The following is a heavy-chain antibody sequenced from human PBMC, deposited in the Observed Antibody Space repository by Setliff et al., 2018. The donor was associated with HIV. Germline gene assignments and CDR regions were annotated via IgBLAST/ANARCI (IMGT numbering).Heavy chain of an antibody. CDR3: AGERGTFDY. J-gene: IGHJ4*02. D-gene: IGHD3-10*01. CDR1: GFTFSDYY. V-gene: IGHV3-11*01. Sequence: GGSLRLSCAASGFTFSDYYMSWIRQAPGKGLECISYISDTGDIVYYADSVKGRFTISRDNLNNSLHLQMNSLRAEDTAVYYCAGERGTFDYWGQGTLVTVSS. CDR2: ISDTGDIV.